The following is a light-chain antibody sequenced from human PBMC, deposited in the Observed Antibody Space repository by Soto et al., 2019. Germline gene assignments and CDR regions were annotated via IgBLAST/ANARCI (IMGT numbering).Light chain of an antibody. CDR2: EVT. CDR1: SSDIGAYNY. CDR3: SSYASDITHV. Sequence: QSALTQPASVSGSPGQSITISCTGTSSDIGAYNYVSWYRQHPGEAPKLIIYEVTHRPSGISSRFSGSKSGNTASLTISGLQAEDEADYYCSSYASDITHVFGGGTKLT. J-gene: IGLJ3*02. V-gene: IGLV2-14*01.